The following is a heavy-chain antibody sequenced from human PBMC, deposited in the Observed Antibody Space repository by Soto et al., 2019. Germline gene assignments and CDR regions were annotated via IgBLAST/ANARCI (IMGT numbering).Heavy chain of an antibody. D-gene: IGHD6-19*01. V-gene: IGHV4-39*01. CDR2: IYYSGST. CDR1: GDSISSSNCY. Sequence: SETLSLTCSVSGDSISSSNCYWGWIRQPPGKGLEWIGNIYYSGSTYYNPSLKSRVTISVDTSKNQFSLNLSSVTAADTAVYYCARLNEDSSGWYGGFDIWGQGTMVTVSS. CDR3: ARLNEDSSGWYGGFDI. J-gene: IGHJ3*02.